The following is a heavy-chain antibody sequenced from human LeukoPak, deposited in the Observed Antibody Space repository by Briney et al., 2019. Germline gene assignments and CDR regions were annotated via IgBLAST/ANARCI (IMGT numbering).Heavy chain of an antibody. CDR1: GFTFSSYA. D-gene: IGHD3-3*01. V-gene: IGHV3-23*01. CDR2: ISGSGGST. CDR3: AKALTILEWFFFDY. Sequence: GGSLRLTCAASGFTFSSYAMSWVRQAPGKGLEWVSAISGSGGSTYYADSVKGRFTISRDNSKNTLYLQMNSLRAEDTAVYYCAKALTILEWFFFDYWGQGTLVTVSS. J-gene: IGHJ4*02.